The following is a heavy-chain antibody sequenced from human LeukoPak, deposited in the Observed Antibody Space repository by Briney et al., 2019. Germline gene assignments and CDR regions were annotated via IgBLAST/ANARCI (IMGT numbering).Heavy chain of an antibody. V-gene: IGHV3-15*01. J-gene: IGHJ4*02. CDR2: IKTNSDGGTV. D-gene: IGHD1-26*01. CDR3: TTSLRWESSIGSN. Sequence: GGSLRLSCAASGFTFTDAHMSWVRQAPGKGLEWVGRIKTNSDGGTVDYAAPVKGRFTISRDDSKGTLYLHMNSLKIEDTAVFYCTTSLRWESSIGSNWGQGTLVTVSS. CDR1: GFTFTDAH.